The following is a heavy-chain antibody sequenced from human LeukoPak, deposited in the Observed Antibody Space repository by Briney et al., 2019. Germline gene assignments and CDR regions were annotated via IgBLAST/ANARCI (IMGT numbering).Heavy chain of an antibody. CDR1: GYTFTSYG. J-gene: IGHJ4*02. CDR3: ASSIAAAGGFDY. CDR2: INAYNGNT. Sequence: ASVKVSCKASGYTFTSYGISWVRQAPGQGLEWMGWINAYNGNTNSAQKLQGRVTMTTDTSTSTAYMELRSLRSDDTAVYYCASSIAAAGGFDYWGQGTLVTVSS. V-gene: IGHV1-18*01. D-gene: IGHD6-13*01.